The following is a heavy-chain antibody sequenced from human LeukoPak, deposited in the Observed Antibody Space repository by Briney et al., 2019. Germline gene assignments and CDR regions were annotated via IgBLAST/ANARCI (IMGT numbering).Heavy chain of an antibody. D-gene: IGHD2-15*01. CDR2: INHSGST. J-gene: IGHJ3*02. V-gene: IGHV4-34*01. CDR3: ARIFSGHAFDI. CDR1: GGSFSGYY. Sequence: PSETLSLTCAVYGGSFSGYYWSRIRQPPGKGLEWIGEINHSGSTNYNPSLKSRVTISVDTSKNQFSLKLSSVTAADTAVYYCARIFSGHAFDIWGQGTMVTVSS.